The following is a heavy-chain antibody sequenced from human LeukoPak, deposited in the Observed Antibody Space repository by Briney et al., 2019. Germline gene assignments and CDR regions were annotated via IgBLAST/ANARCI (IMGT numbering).Heavy chain of an antibody. CDR1: GYSISSGYY. CDR3: ARDRYYDSSGYYLLDY. V-gene: IGHV4-38-2*02. Sequence: SETLSLTCTVSGYSISSGYYWGWIRQPPGKGLEWIGSIYHSGSTYYNPSLKSRVTISEDTSKNQFSLKLSSVTAADTAVYYCARDRYYDSSGYYLLDYWGQGTLVTVSS. J-gene: IGHJ4*02. D-gene: IGHD3-22*01. CDR2: IYHSGST.